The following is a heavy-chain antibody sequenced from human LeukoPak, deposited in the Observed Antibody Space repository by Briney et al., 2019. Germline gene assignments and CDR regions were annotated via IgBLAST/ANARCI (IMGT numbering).Heavy chain of an antibody. V-gene: IGHV2-5*01. CDR3: AHSRTSAWPTPYKYFDP. CDR2: LYWSDYK. CDR1: GFSLSTNGVG. Sequence: SGPTLVNPTQTLTLTCTFSGFSLSTNGVGVGWIRQPPGKALEWLALLYWSDYKYYSPSLKSRLSITRDTSKNQVVLTLTNMDPVDTATYFCAHSRTSAWPTPYKYFDPWGQGTLVTVSS. D-gene: IGHD6-19*01. J-gene: IGHJ5*02.